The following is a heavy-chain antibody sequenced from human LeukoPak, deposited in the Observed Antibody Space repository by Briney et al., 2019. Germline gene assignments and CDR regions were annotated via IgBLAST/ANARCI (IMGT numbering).Heavy chain of an antibody. CDR2: INHSGST. D-gene: IGHD3-22*01. CDR1: GGSFSGYY. J-gene: IGHJ1*01. Sequence: SGTLSLTCAVYGGSFSGYYWSWIRQPPGKGLEWIGEINHSGSTNYNPSLKSRVTISVDTSKNQFSLKLSSVTAADTAVYYCARGPRRYYDSSGYYYRAEYFQHWGQGTLVTVSS. CDR3: ARGPRRYYDSSGYYYRAEYFQH. V-gene: IGHV4-34*01.